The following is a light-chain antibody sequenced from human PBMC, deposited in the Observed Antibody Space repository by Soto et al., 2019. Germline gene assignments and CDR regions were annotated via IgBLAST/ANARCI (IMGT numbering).Light chain of an antibody. CDR3: ASWDATLFGWV. CDR1: SSNIATNY. J-gene: IGLJ3*02. Sequence: QSVLTQPPSVSGTPGQGVTISCSGGSSNIATNYVYWYQLLPGTAPNLVIFSNTIRPPRVPDRFSGSKSGASASLVISGLRSEDEADYFCASWDATLFGWVFGGGTKVTVL. V-gene: IGLV1-47*02. CDR2: SNT.